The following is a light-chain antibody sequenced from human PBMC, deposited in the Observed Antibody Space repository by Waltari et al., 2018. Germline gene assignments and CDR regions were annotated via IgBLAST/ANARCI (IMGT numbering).Light chain of an antibody. CDR2: HAS. Sequence: EIVLTQSPATLSLSPGERVTLACRASQSVSKHLAGYHPKPGQAPRLLLYHASTRATGIPDRFSGSGSGTDFSLTISRLEPEDFAVYYCQHYVRLPATFGQGTRVEIK. J-gene: IGKJ1*01. CDR1: QSVSKH. CDR3: QHYVRLPAT. V-gene: IGKV3-20*01.